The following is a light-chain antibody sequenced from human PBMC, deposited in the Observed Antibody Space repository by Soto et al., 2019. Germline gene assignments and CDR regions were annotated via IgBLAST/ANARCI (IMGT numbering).Light chain of an antibody. CDR1: SSVVGFYNL. V-gene: IGLV2-23*01. Sequence: QSVLTQPASLSGSPGQSITISCTGTSSVVGFYNLVSWYQHRPGKAPQFILYEGSKRPSGVSNRSSRSKSRNTASLTTSGLQAEDEAYYYCCSYAVSSYYVFGSGTKVTVL. CDR2: EGS. J-gene: IGLJ1*01. CDR3: CSYAVSSYYV.